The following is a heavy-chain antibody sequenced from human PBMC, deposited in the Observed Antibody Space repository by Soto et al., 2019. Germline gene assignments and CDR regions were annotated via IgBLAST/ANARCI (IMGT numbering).Heavy chain of an antibody. CDR2: IYYSGST. CDR3: ARLPYYYDSSGYYYGDIRFDY. Sequence: PSETLSLTCTVSGGSISSSSYYWGWIRQPPGKGLEWIGSIYYSGSTYYNPSLKSRVTISVDTSKNQFSLKLSSVTAADTAVYYCARLPYYYDSSGYYYGDIRFDYWGQGTLVTVSS. D-gene: IGHD3-22*01. J-gene: IGHJ4*02. CDR1: GGSISSSSYY. V-gene: IGHV4-39*01.